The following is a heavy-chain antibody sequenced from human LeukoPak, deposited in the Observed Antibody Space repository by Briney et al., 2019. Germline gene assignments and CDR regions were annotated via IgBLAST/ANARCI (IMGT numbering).Heavy chain of an antibody. CDR3: ARSGTYYYYYYMDV. Sequence: SETLSLTCTVSGGSISSYYWSWIRQPPGKGLEWIGYIYTSGSTNYNPSPKSRVTISVDTSKDQFSLKLSSVTAADTAVYYCARSGTYYYYYYMDVWGKGTTVTVSS. CDR1: GGSISSYY. D-gene: IGHD1-1*01. V-gene: IGHV4-4*09. CDR2: IYTSGST. J-gene: IGHJ6*03.